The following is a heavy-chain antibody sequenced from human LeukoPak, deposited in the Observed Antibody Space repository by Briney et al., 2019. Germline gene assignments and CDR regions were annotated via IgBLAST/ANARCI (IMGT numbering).Heavy chain of an antibody. Sequence: SVKVSCKASGGTFSSYAISWLRQAPGQGLEWMGRIIPILGIANYAQKFQGRVTITADKSTSTAYMELSSLRSEDTAVYYCAGAFYCSSTSCYRAAFGIWGQGTMVTVSS. D-gene: IGHD2-2*02. J-gene: IGHJ3*02. V-gene: IGHV1-69*04. CDR3: AGAFYCSSTSCYRAAFGI. CDR1: GGTFSSYA. CDR2: IIPILGIA.